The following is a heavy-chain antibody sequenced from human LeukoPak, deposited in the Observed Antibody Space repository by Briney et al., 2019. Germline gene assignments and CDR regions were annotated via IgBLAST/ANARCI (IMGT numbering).Heavy chain of an antibody. Sequence: SETLSLTCTVSGYFIRSGFYWGWIRQPPGKGLEWIGSFYHSGSTYYNPSLESRVTISLDTSKNQLSLKLTSVTAADTAVYYCARGPPTVTTRFYYYYMDVWGKGTTVTISS. CDR2: FYHSGST. CDR1: GYFIRSGFY. D-gene: IGHD4-17*01. CDR3: ARGPPTVTTRFYYYYMDV. J-gene: IGHJ6*03. V-gene: IGHV4-38-2*02.